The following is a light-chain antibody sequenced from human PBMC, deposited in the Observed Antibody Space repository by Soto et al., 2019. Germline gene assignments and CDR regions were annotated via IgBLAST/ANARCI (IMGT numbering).Light chain of an antibody. V-gene: IGKV3-20*01. J-gene: IGKJ1*01. CDR2: GAS. CDR1: QSVSSS. Sequence: EIVLTQSPGTLSLSPGERATFSCRASQSVSSSLAWYQQKPGQAPRLLIFGASTRAAGFPDRFSGSGSGTDFTLTISRLDPEDFAVYYCQQYGSSPRTFGQGTKVDIK. CDR3: QQYGSSPRT.